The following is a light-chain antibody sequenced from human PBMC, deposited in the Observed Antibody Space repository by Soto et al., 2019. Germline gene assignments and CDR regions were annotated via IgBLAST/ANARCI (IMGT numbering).Light chain of an antibody. CDR2: GNS. V-gene: IGLV1-40*01. CDR3: QSYDSRLSGVV. Sequence: QSVLTQPPSVSGAPGQRVTISCTGSSSNIGAGYDVHWYQQLPGTAPKLLIYGNSKRPSGVPDRFSGSKSGPSASLAITGLQAEDEADYYCQSYDSRLSGVVFGGGTKLTVL. J-gene: IGLJ2*01. CDR1: SSNIGAGYD.